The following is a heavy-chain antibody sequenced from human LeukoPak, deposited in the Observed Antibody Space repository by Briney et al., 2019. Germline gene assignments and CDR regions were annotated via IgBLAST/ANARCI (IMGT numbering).Heavy chain of an antibody. J-gene: IGHJ5*02. CDR2: IKQDGSVQ. Sequence: SGGSLRLSCAASGFTFSSYSMNWVRQAPGKGLEWVANIKQDGSVQFYMDSLKGRFSVSRDNAKNSLYLQMNGLRVEDTAVYYCTRLQIAVAGPNWFDPWGQGTLVTVSS. CDR3: TRLQIAVAGPNWFDP. D-gene: IGHD6-19*01. V-gene: IGHV3-7*01. CDR1: GFTFSSYS.